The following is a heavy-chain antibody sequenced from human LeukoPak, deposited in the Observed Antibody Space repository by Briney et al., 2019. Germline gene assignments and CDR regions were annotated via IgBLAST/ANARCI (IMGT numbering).Heavy chain of an antibody. D-gene: IGHD6-6*01. CDR3: ASSTGGPEYSSSSGLFGYYFDY. V-gene: IGHV3-7*01. Sequence: AGVSLRLSCAASGFTFSSYWMSWVRQAPGKGLEWVANIKQDGSEKYYVDSVKGRFTISRDNAKNSLYLQMNSLRAEDTAVYYCASSTGGPEYSSSSGLFGYYFDYWGQGTLVTVSS. CDR2: IKQDGSEK. CDR1: GFTFSSYW. J-gene: IGHJ4*02.